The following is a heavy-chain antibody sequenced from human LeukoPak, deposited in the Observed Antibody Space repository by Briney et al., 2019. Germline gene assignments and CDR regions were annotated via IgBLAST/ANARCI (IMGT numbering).Heavy chain of an antibody. J-gene: IGHJ6*03. Sequence: ASVKVSCKVSGYTLTELSMHWGRQAPGKGLEWMGGFDPEDGETIYAQKFQGRVTMTEDTSTDTAYMELSSLRSEDTAVYYCAARGVVVVPAADGYYYYYMDVWGKGTTVTVSS. CDR3: AARGVVVVPAADGYYYYYMDV. D-gene: IGHD2-2*01. CDR2: FDPEDGET. V-gene: IGHV1-24*01. CDR1: GYTLTELS.